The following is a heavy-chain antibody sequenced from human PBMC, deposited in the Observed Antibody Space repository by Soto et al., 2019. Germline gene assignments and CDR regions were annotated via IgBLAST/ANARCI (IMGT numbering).Heavy chain of an antibody. J-gene: IGHJ5*02. CDR3: ARVPSP. CDR1: GGSISSGGYS. V-gene: IGHV4-30-2*01. Sequence: QLQLQESGSGLVKPSQTLSLTCAVSGGSISSGGYSWGWIRQPPGKGLEWIGYIYHSVSTYYNPSLKSRVTISVDSYKTQFSLKLRSVTAADTAVYSCARVPSPCGQGTLVTVSS. CDR2: IYHSVST.